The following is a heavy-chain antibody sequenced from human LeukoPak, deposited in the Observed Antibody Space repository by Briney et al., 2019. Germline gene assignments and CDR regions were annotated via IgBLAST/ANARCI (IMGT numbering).Heavy chain of an antibody. D-gene: IGHD6-19*01. CDR2: IKQDGSEK. Sequence: GGSLRLSCAASGFTFSSYWMSWVRQAPGKGLEWVANIKQDGSEKYYVDSVKGRFTISRDNSKNTLYLQMNSLRAEDTAVYYCAKETEAGTADYWGQGTLVTVSS. J-gene: IGHJ4*02. CDR3: AKETEAGTADY. V-gene: IGHV3-7*01. CDR1: GFTFSSYW.